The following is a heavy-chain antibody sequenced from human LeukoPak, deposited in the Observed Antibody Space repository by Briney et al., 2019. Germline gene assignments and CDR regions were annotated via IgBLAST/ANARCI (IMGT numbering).Heavy chain of an antibody. D-gene: IGHD6-13*01. J-gene: IGHJ5*02. CDR2: IIPIFGTA. Sequence: GASVKVSCKASGGTFSSYAISWVRQAPGQGLEWMGGIIPIFGTANYAQKFQGRVTITADESTSTAYMELSSLRSEDTAVYYCARDWDPNPYSSSWSNWFDPWGQGTLVTVSS. CDR3: ARDWDPNPYSSSWSNWFDP. CDR1: GGTFSSYA. V-gene: IGHV1-69*01.